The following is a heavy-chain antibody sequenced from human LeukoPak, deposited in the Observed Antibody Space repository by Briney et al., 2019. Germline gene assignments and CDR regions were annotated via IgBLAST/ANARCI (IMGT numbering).Heavy chain of an antibody. Sequence: GGSLRLSCAASGFTFDDYTMSWVRQAPGKGLEWVALISWDGDNTYYADSVKGRFTISRDNSKNSLYLQMNSLRTDDTALYYCAKGNSIAVAAFFDYWGQGTLVTVSS. D-gene: IGHD6-19*01. CDR1: GFTFDDYT. V-gene: IGHV3-43*01. J-gene: IGHJ4*02. CDR2: ISWDGDNT. CDR3: AKGNSIAVAAFFDY.